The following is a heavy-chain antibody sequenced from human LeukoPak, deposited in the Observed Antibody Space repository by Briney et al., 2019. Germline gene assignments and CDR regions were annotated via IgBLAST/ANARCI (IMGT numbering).Heavy chain of an antibody. Sequence: ASVKVSCKASGYTFTGYYMHWVRQAPGQGLEWMGWINPNSGGTKYAQKFQGRVTMTRDTSISTAYMELSRLRSDDTAVYYCVPSKWELLLGAYWGQGTLVTVSS. V-gene: IGHV1-2*02. CDR3: VPSKWELLLGAY. J-gene: IGHJ4*02. CDR1: GYTFTGYY. CDR2: INPNSGGT. D-gene: IGHD1-26*01.